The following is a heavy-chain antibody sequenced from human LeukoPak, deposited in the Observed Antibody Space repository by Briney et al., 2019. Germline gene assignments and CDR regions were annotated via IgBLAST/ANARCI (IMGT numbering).Heavy chain of an antibody. CDR3: ASQEEIYEYFQH. Sequence: SETLSLTCTVSGGSISSYYWSWIRQPPGKGLEWIGYIYYSGSTNYNPSLKSRDTISVDTSKNQFSLKLSSVTAADTAVYYCASQEEIYEYFQHWGQGTLVTVSS. J-gene: IGHJ1*01. CDR2: IYYSGST. V-gene: IGHV4-59*08. CDR1: GGSISSYY.